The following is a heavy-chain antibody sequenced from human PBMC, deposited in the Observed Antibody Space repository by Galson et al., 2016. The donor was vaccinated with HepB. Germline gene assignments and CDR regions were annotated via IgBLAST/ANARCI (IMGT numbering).Heavy chain of an antibody. J-gene: IGHJ4*02. D-gene: IGHD3-22*01. V-gene: IGHV3-23*01. CDR2: VGGSGERT. CDR3: AKSWELDSSGSDPFYYFHY. Sequence: SLRLSCAASGLTFSSYVMAWVRLAPGKGLEWVSGVGGSGERTYYADSVKGRLTVSRDNSKSTVYLQMSSLSVEDTAIYYCAKSWELDSSGSDPFYYFHYWGQGALVTVSS. CDR1: GLTFSSYV.